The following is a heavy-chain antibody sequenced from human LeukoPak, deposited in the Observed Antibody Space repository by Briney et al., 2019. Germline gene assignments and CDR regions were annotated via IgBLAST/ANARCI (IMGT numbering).Heavy chain of an antibody. Sequence: GGSLRLSCAASGFTVSSNYMSWVRQAPGKGLEWVSVIYSGGSTYYADSVKGRFTISRDNSKNTLYLQMNSLRAEDTAVYYCAKDQIQYYDFWSGYYRPPGISPLFDYWGQGTLVTVSS. CDR2: IYSGGST. CDR1: GFTVSSNY. D-gene: IGHD3-3*01. V-gene: IGHV3-66*02. J-gene: IGHJ4*02. CDR3: AKDQIQYYDFWSGYYRPPGISPLFDY.